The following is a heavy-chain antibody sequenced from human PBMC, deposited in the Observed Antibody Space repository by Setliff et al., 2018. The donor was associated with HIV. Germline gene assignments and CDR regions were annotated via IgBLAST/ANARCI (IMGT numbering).Heavy chain of an antibody. D-gene: IGHD6-6*01. CDR3: ARDFYSSTSGAVPD. CDR2: IWYDGSNK. V-gene: IGHV3-33*01. CDR1: GFSFSNYG. J-gene: IGHJ6*02. Sequence: PGGSLRLSCAASGFSFSNYGMHWVRQAPGKGLEWVSIIWYDGSNKFYADSVKGRFTISGDNSKNTLYLQMNNLRVEDTAVYYCARDFYSSTSGAVPDWGQGTAVTVSS.